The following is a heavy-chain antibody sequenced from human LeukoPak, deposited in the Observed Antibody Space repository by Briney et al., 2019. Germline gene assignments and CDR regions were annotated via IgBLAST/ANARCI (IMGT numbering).Heavy chain of an antibody. Sequence: ASVKVSCKASGYTFTSYHMHWVRQAPGQGLEWMGWIDTNTGNPTYAQGFTGRFVFSLDTPVTTTYLQISSLKAEDTAVYYCTRDSYCSGGRCYSRVGYWGQGTLVTVSS. J-gene: IGHJ4*02. D-gene: IGHD2-15*01. CDR2: IDTNTGNP. V-gene: IGHV7-4-1*02. CDR3: TRDSYCSGGRCYSRVGY. CDR1: GYTFTSYH.